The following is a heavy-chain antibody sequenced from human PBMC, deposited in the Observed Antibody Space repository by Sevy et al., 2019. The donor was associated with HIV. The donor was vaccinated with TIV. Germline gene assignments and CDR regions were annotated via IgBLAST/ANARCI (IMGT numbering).Heavy chain of an antibody. Sequence: GGCLRLSCAASGFTFSSYSMNWVRQAPGKGLEWVSSISSSSSYIYYADSVKGRFTISRDNAKNSLYLQMNSLRAEDTAVYYCAPIQLWPYGPFGYWGQGTLVTVSS. J-gene: IGHJ4*02. D-gene: IGHD5-18*01. CDR2: ISSSSSYI. V-gene: IGHV3-21*01. CDR3: APIQLWPYGPFGY. CDR1: GFTFSSYS.